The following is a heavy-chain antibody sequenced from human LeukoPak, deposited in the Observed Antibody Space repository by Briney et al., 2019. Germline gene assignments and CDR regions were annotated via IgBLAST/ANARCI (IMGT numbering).Heavy chain of an antibody. V-gene: IGHV4-39*01. D-gene: IGHD2-2*01. Sequence: PSETLSLTCTVSGGSISSSSYYWGWIRQPPGKGLEWIGSIYYSGSTYYNPSLKSRVTISVVTSKNQFSLKLSSVTAADTAVYYCARRMPYCSSTSCHRYYFDYWGQGTLVTVSS. J-gene: IGHJ4*02. CDR3: ARRMPYCSSTSCHRYYFDY. CDR1: GGSISSSSYY. CDR2: IYYSGST.